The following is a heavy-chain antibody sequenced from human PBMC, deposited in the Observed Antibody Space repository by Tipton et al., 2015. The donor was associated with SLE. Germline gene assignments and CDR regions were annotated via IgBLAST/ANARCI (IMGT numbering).Heavy chain of an antibody. CDR2: IDHSGST. V-gene: IGHV4-59*08. Sequence: TLSLTCTVSDDSFSSYYWSWIRQFPGKGLEWLGYIDHSGSTKCNPSLKSRVTISVDTSKNQFSLKLSSVTAADTAVYYCARLEGDGYKWYFDYWGQGTLVTVST. D-gene: IGHD5-24*01. CDR1: DDSFSSYY. CDR3: ARLEGDGYKWYFDY. J-gene: IGHJ4*02.